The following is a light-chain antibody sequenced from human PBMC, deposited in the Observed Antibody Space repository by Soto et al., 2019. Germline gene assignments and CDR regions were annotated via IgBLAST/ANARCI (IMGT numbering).Light chain of an antibody. V-gene: IGLV3-1*01. J-gene: IGLJ2*01. CDR2: QDS. CDR1: KLGDKY. Sequence: SYELTQPPSVSVSPGQTDSITCSGDKLGDKYACWYQQKPGQSPVLVIYQDSKRPSGIPERFSGSNTGNTATLTISGTQAMDEADYYCQAWDSSTVGFGGGTKVTVL. CDR3: QAWDSSTVG.